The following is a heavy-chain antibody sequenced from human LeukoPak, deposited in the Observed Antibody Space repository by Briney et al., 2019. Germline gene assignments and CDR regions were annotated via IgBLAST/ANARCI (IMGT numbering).Heavy chain of an antibody. Sequence: GGSLRLSCAASGFTFNSYSLSWVRQAPGKGLEWVSSISSDGDYIYYADSVKGRFTISRDNSKNTLYLQMNSLRAEDTAVYYCATNLEKYGSGSYNWFAPWGLGTLVTVSS. J-gene: IGHJ5*02. CDR1: GFTFNSYS. D-gene: IGHD3-10*01. V-gene: IGHV3-21*04. CDR2: ISSDGDYI. CDR3: ATNLEKYGSGSYNWFAP.